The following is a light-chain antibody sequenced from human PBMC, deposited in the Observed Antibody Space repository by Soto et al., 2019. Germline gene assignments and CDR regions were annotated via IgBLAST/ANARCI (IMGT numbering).Light chain of an antibody. Sequence: DIQLTQSPSLLSASIGDRVTITCRASHDISTFLAWYQQKPGKAPKLLIYEASTLQSGVPSRFSGSGSGTEFTLTISGLLPEDFAAYHCQQLCTLPFTFGQGTRL. V-gene: IGKV1-9*01. CDR1: HDISTF. CDR3: QQLCTLPFT. J-gene: IGKJ5*01. CDR2: EAS.